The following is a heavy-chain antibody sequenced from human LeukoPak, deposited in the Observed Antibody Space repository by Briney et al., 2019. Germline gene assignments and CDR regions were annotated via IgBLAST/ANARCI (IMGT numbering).Heavy chain of an antibody. V-gene: IGHV3-7*01. D-gene: IGHD3-22*01. CDR3: ARAPRYYYDSSGYYYGPPLWYFDL. CDR1: GFTFSSYW. Sequence: GGSLRLSCAASGFTFSSYWMSWVRQAPGKGLEWVANIKQDGSEKYYVDSVKGRFTISRDNAKNSLYLQMNSLRAEDTAVYYCARAPRYYYDSSGYYYGPPLWYFDLWGRGTLVTVSS. J-gene: IGHJ2*01. CDR2: IKQDGSEK.